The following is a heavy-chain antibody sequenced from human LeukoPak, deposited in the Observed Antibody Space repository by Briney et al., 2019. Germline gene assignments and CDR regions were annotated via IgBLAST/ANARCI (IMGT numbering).Heavy chain of an antibody. V-gene: IGHV3-21*01. CDR3: VRHGDTDSCLAN. J-gene: IGHJ4*02. CDR2: ICSTSRCI. D-gene: IGHD2-2*01. Sequence: GGSLRLSCAASGLTFSSDWMHWVRQAPGKGLEWVSSICSTSRCIFYADSVKGRFTISRDNAKSSLYLQMNDLRAEDTAVYYCVRHGDTDSCLANWGQGTLVTVSS. CDR1: GLTFSSDW.